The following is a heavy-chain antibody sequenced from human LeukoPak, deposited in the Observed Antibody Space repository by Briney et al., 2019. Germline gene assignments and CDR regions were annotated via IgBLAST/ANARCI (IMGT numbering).Heavy chain of an antibody. D-gene: IGHD4-23*01. V-gene: IGHV3-21*01. CDR1: GFTFSSYS. J-gene: IGHJ3*02. Sequence: PGGSLRLSCAASGFTFSSYSMNWVRQAPGKGLEWVSSISSSSSYIYYADSVKGRFTISRDNVKNSLYLQMNSLRAEDTAVYYCTGTVVTPGAFDIWGQGTMVTVSS. CDR3: TGTVVTPGAFDI. CDR2: ISSSSSYI.